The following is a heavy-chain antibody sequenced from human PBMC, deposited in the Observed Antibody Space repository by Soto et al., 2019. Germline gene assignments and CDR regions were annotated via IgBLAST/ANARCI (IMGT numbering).Heavy chain of an antibody. Sequence: ASVKVSCKASGYSFTTYGMNWVPQAPGQGLEWMGWFNTYTGNPTYAQGFTGRFVFSMDTSASTAYLQISSLKAEDMAMYYCARYSITMVRGVIGKAGYYYGMDVWGQGTTVTVSS. CDR1: GYSFTTYG. CDR3: ARYSITMVRGVIGKAGYYYGMDV. J-gene: IGHJ6*02. CDR2: FNTYTGNP. D-gene: IGHD3-10*01. V-gene: IGHV7-4-1*02.